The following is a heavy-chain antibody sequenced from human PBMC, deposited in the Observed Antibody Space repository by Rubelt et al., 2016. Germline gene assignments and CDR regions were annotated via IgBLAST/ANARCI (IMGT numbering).Heavy chain of an antibody. V-gene: IGHV4-39*07. Sequence: QLQLQESGPGLVKPSETLSLTCTVSGGSISSSSYYWGWIRQPPGKGLEWIGSIYYSGSTYYNPALKGGVTISVYTSKNQFSLKLSSVTAADTAVYYCARDLVGATTLDYWGQGTLVTVSS. D-gene: IGHD1-26*01. J-gene: IGHJ4*02. CDR1: GGSISSSSYY. CDR2: IYYSGST. CDR3: ARDLVGATTLDY.